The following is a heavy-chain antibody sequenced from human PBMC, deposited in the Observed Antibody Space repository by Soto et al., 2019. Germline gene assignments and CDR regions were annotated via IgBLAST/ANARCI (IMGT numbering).Heavy chain of an antibody. D-gene: IGHD1-1*01. Sequence: QVQLVESGGGVVQPGRSLRLSCAASGFTFSYHALNWVRQAPGKGLEWVAVISYDGDNKYIAETVKGRFTISRENSKNTVSLQMNSLGTEDTAMYFCARGTTTSAFSAMDVWGQGTTVTVSS. CDR2: ISYDGDNK. V-gene: IGHV3-30-3*01. J-gene: IGHJ6*02. CDR1: GFTFSYHA. CDR3: ARGTTTSAFSAMDV.